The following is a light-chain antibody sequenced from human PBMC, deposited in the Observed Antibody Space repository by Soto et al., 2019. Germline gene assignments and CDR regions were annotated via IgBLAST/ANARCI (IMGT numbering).Light chain of an antibody. V-gene: IGKV3-15*01. J-gene: IGKJ1*01. CDR1: QSVSSN. Sequence: EIVMTQSPATLSVSPGERATLSCRASQSVSSNLAWYQQKPGQAPRLLIYGASTRATGIPARFRGSGSGTEVTLTISSRQSDDFAVYYWQHYHIWPRTFGQGTKVEIK. CDR3: QHYHIWPRT. CDR2: GAS.